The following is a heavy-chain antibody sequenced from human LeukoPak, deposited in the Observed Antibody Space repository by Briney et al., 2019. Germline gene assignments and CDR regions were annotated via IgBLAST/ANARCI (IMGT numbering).Heavy chain of an antibody. Sequence: QPGGSLRLSCAASGFTFSSYAMSWVRQAPGKGLEWVSAISGSGGSTYYADSVKGRFTISRDNSKNTLYLQMNSVRAEDTAVYYCAKSRYEFYGDFYYFDYWGQGTLVTVSS. V-gene: IGHV3-23*01. J-gene: IGHJ4*02. D-gene: IGHD4-17*01. CDR1: GFTFSSYA. CDR3: AKSRYEFYGDFYYFDY. CDR2: ISGSGGST.